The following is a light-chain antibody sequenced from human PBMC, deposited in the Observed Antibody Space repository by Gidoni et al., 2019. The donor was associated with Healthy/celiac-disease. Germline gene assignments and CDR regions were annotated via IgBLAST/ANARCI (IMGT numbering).Light chain of an antibody. CDR1: QSVSSN. J-gene: IGKJ3*01. Sequence: EIVMTQSPATLSVSPGERATLSCRASQSVSSNLAWYQQKPGQAPRLLIYGASTRATGIPARFSGSGSVTEFTLTISSLQSEEFAVYYCQQYNNWPPFTFGPGTKVDIK. V-gene: IGKV3-15*01. CDR3: QQYNNWPPFT. CDR2: GAS.